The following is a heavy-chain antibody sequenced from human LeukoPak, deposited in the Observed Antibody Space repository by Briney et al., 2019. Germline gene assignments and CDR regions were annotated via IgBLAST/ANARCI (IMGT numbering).Heavy chain of an antibody. CDR2: ISRGGIS. CDR3: SKKGQANDDGKPD. D-gene: IGHD1-1*01. CDR1: GFTVSSNY. Sequence: PGGSLRLSCAASGFTVSSNYMSWVRQSPGKGLECVSVISRGGISYYADSVKGRFTISRDNSKNTLYLQMNSLRAEDTAVYYCSKKGQANDDGKPDWGQGTLVTVSS. J-gene: IGHJ4*02. V-gene: IGHV3-53*01.